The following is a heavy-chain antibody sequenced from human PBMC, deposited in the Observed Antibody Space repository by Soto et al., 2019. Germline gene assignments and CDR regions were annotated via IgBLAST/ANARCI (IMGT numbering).Heavy chain of an antibody. J-gene: IGHJ4*02. Sequence: PSETLSLTCTVSGGSISSGGYYWSWIRQHRGKGLEWIGYIYYSGSTYYNPSLKSRVTISVDTSKNQFSLKLSSVTAADTAVYYCASQVLRFLSFEYWGQGTMVTVSS. D-gene: IGHD3-3*01. CDR2: IYYSGST. V-gene: IGHV4-31*03. CDR3: ASQVLRFLSFEY. CDR1: GGSISSGGYY.